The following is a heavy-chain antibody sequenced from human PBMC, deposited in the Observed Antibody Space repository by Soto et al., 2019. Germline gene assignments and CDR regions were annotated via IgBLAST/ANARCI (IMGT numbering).Heavy chain of an antibody. CDR2: IIPMFGTA. CDR1: GGTFSRYG. D-gene: IGHD2-15*01. V-gene: IGHV1-69*13. Sequence: VNGDRKGAGGTFSRYGFTWVRQAPGQGLEWMRGIIPMFGTANYAQKFQGRVTITADESTSTAYMELSSLRSEDTAVYYCASDVARKDLFAYWGKG. CDR3: ASDVARKDLFAY. J-gene: IGHJ4*02.